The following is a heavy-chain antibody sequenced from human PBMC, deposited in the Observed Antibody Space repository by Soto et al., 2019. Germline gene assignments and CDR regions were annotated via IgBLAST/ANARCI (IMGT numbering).Heavy chain of an antibody. J-gene: IGHJ4*02. CDR3: ARHGQTASAAMGGIDY. D-gene: IGHD2-2*01. V-gene: IGHV4-59*08. CDR1: GGSISSYY. Sequence: SETLSLTCTVSGGSISSYYWSWIRQPPGKGLEWIGYIYYSGSTNYNPSLKSRVTLSVDTAKTHFSLKLSSVTAADTAVYYCARHGQTASAAMGGIDYWGQGTLVTVSS. CDR2: IYYSGST.